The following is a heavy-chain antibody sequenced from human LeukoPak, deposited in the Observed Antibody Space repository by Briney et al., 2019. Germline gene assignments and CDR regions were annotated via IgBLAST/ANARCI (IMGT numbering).Heavy chain of an antibody. CDR1: GGTFSSYA. CDR2: IILIFGTA. J-gene: IGHJ6*04. V-gene: IGHV1-69*06. CDR3: ARGTTRAFYYYGMDV. Sequence: ASVKVSCKASGGTFSSYAISWVRQAPGQGLEWMGGIILIFGTANYAQKFQGRVTITADKSTNTAYMELSSLRSEDTAVYYCARGTTRAFYYYGMDVWGKGTTVTVSS. D-gene: IGHD1-1*01.